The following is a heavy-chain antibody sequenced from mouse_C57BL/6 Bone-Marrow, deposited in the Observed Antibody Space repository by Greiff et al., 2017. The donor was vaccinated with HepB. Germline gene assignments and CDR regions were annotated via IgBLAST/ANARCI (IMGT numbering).Heavy chain of an antibody. V-gene: IGHV1-55*01. J-gene: IGHJ1*03. Sequence: VKLQQPGAELVKPGASVKMSCKASGYTFTSYWITWVKQRPGQGLEWIGDIYPGSGSTNYNEKFKSKAKLTVDTSSSPAYMQLSSLTSEDSAVYYCARERGWNGYPYWYFDVWGTGTTVTVSS. D-gene: IGHD2-2*01. CDR1: GYTFTSYW. CDR2: IYPGSGST. CDR3: ARERGWNGYPYWYFDV.